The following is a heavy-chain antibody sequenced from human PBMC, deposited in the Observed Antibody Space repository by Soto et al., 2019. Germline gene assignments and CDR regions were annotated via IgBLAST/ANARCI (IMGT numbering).Heavy chain of an antibody. Sequence: GGSLRLSCAASGFTFSSYSMNWVRQAPGKGLEWVSSISSSSSYIYYADSVKGRFTISRDNAKNSLYLQMNSLRAEDTAVYYCARDYMVRGATDDIAYWGQGTLVTVSS. V-gene: IGHV3-21*01. CDR3: ARDYMVRGATDDIAY. CDR1: GFTFSSYS. D-gene: IGHD3-10*01. CDR2: ISSSSSYI. J-gene: IGHJ4*02.